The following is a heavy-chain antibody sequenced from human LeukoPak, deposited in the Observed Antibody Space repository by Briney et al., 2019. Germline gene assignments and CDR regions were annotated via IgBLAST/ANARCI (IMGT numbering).Heavy chain of an antibody. CDR1: GFTFSSYW. V-gene: IGHV3-7*01. J-gene: IGHJ4*02. CDR3: ARSRGSYSFDY. CDR2: ISQDGSEK. D-gene: IGHD1-26*01. Sequence: QPGGSLRLSCAASGFTFSSYWMSWVRQAPGKGLEWVANISQDGSEKYYVDSVKGRFTISRDNAKNSLYLQMNSLRAEDTAVYYCARSRGSYSFDYWGQGTLVTVSS.